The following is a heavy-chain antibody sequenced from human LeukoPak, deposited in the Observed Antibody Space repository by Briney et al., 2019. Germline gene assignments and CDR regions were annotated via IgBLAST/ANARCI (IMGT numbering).Heavy chain of an antibody. CDR1: GYTFTGYY. CDR3: ARDDYDSSGYYYVFDY. D-gene: IGHD3-22*01. J-gene: IGHJ4*02. Sequence: ASVKVSCKASGYTFTGYYMHWVRQAPGQGLEWMGWINPNSGGTNYAQKLQGRVTMTRDTSISTAYMELSRLRSDDTAVYYCARDDYDSSGYYYVFDYWGQGTLVTVSS. V-gene: IGHV1-2*02. CDR2: INPNSGGT.